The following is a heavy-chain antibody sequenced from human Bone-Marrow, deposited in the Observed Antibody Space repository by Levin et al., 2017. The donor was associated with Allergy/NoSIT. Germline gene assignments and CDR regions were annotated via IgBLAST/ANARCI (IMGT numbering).Heavy chain of an antibody. CDR2: ISWDGGDV. V-gene: IGHV3-9*01. Sequence: GGSLRLSCAASGFTFEDYAMHWVRQAPGKGLEWVSGISWDGGDVVYADSVKGRFIISRDNAKNSLYLQMSSLRTEDTAFYYCAKDINVGYRSGYWYFDLWGRGTLVTVSS. CDR1: GFTFEDYA. CDR3: AKDINVGYRSGYWYFDL. J-gene: IGHJ2*01. D-gene: IGHD6-19*01.